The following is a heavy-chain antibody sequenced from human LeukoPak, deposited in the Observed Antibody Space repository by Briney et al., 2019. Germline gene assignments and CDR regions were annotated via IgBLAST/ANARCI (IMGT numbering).Heavy chain of an antibody. J-gene: IGHJ4*02. CDR3: AREAGSYSLDY. V-gene: IGHV3-9*01. CDR2: ISWNSGSI. Sequence: GGSLRLSCAASGFTFDDYAMHWVRQAPGKGLEWVSGISWNSGSIGYADSVKGRFTISRDNAKNSLYLQMNSLRAEDTAVYYCAREAGSYSLDYWGQGTLVTVSS. CDR1: GFTFDDYA. D-gene: IGHD1-26*01.